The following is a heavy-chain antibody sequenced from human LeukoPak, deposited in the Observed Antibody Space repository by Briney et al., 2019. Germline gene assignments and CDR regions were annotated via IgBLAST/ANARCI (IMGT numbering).Heavy chain of an antibody. CDR2: IWYDGSRD. J-gene: IGHJ4*02. CDR3: ATVRGSDWYMDY. D-gene: IGHD6-19*01. V-gene: IGHV3-33*01. CDR1: GFTFRNYG. Sequence: GGSLRLSCAASGFTFRNYGMNWVRQAPGKGLEWVALIWYDGSRDYYVDFVKGRFTVSRDNSKNTLYLQMKNLRAEDTAVYYCATVRGSDWYMDYWGQGTLVTVSS.